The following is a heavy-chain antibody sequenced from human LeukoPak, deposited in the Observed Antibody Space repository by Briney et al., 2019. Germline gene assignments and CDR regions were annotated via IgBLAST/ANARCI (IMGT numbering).Heavy chain of an antibody. CDR2: IYYSGST. V-gene: IGHV4-59*08. CDR1: GGSISSYY. CDR3: ARSRDPSAHFDY. D-gene: IGHD5-24*01. Sequence: SETLSLTCTVSGGSISSYYWSWIRQPPGKGLEWIGYIYYSGSTNYNPSLKSRVTISVDTSKNRFSLKLSSVTAADTAVYYCARSRDPSAHFDYWGQGTLVTVSS. J-gene: IGHJ4*02.